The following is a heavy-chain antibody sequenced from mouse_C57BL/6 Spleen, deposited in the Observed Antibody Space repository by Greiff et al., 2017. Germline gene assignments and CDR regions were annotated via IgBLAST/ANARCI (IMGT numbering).Heavy chain of an antibody. CDR1: GYTFTSYW. CDR3: ARPSSYYDGSSYGGWYFDV. V-gene: IGHV1-53*01. CDR2: INPSNGGT. Sequence: QVQLQQPGTELVKPGASVKLSCKASGYTFTSYWMHWVKQRPGQGLEWIGNINPSNGGTNYNEKFKSKATLTVDKSSSTAYMQLSSLTSEDSAVYYCARPSSYYDGSSYGGWYFDVWGTGTTVTVSS. J-gene: IGHJ1*03. D-gene: IGHD1-1*01.